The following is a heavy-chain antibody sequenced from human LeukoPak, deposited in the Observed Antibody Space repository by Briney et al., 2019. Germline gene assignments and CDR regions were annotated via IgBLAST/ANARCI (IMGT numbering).Heavy chain of an antibody. D-gene: IGHD3-22*01. CDR2: ISSSGSTI. J-gene: IGHJ4*02. CDR3: AKAAYDSSGSWYYFDY. CDR1: GFTFSSYE. V-gene: IGHV3-48*03. Sequence: PGGSLRLSCAASGFTFSSYEMNWVRQAPGKGLEWVSYISSSGSTIYYADSVKGRFTISRDNAKNSLYLQMNSLRAEDTAVYYCAKAAYDSSGSWYYFDYWGQGTLVTVSS.